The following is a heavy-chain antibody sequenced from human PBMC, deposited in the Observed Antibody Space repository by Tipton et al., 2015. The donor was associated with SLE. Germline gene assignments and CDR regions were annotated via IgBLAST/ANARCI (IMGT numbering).Heavy chain of an antibody. CDR2: NYYSGSA. J-gene: IGHJ6*02. V-gene: IGHV4-39*07. CDR3: ARGPALYYGVDV. CDR1: GDSINTINYY. D-gene: IGHD6-25*01. Sequence: LRLSCTVSGDSINTINYYWAWIRQPPGKGLEWIGSNYYSGSAFYNSSLKSRVSISMDKSENQFSLNLRSVTAADTAVYYCARGPALYYGVDVWGQGTTVTVSS.